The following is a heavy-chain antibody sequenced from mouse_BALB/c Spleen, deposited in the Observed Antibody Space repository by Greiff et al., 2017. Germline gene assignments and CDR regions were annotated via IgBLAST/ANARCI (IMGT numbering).Heavy chain of an antibody. D-gene: IGHD1-1*01. J-gene: IGHJ2*01. CDR2: IDPANGNT. CDR1: GFNIKDTY. CDR3: ARITYFDY. Sequence: LVESGAELVKPGASVKLSCTASGFNIKDTYMHWVKQRPEQGLEWIGRIDPANGNTKYDPKFQGKATITADTSSNTAYLQLSSLTSEDTAVYYCARITYFDYWGQGTTLTVSS. V-gene: IGHV14-3*02.